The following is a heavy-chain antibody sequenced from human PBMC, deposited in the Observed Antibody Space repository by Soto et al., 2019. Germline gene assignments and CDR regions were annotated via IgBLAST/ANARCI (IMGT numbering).Heavy chain of an antibody. Sequence: PGGSRRLSCAASGFTFSNAWMNWVRQAPGRGLEWVGRIKSKTDGGTTDYAAPVKGRFTISRDDSKNTLYLQMNSLKTEDTAVYYCTTQDYHSSGWYRAPYWGRGTLVTVSS. CDR2: IKSKTDGGTT. D-gene: IGHD6-19*01. J-gene: IGHJ4*02. V-gene: IGHV3-15*07. CDR1: GFTFSNAW. CDR3: TTQDYHSSGWYRAPY.